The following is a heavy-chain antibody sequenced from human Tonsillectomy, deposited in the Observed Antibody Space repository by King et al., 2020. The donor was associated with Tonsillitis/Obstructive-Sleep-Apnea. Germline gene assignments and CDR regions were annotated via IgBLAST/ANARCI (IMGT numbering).Heavy chain of an antibody. CDR3: ARTVAGDRYAFDI. CDR2: IYPWDSDT. Sequence: VQLVESGAEVKKPGESLKISCKGSGYSFTRYWIGWVRQMPGNGLGWMGIIYPWDSDTRYSSSFQGQVTISADKSISTAYLQWSSLKASDIAMYYCARTVAGDRYAFDIWGQGTMVTVSS. J-gene: IGHJ3*02. D-gene: IGHD6-19*01. V-gene: IGHV5-51*01. CDR1: GYSFTRYW.